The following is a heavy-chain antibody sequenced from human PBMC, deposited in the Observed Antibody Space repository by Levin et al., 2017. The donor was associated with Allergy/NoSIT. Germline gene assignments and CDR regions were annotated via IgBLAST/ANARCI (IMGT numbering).Heavy chain of an antibody. Sequence: GGSLRLSCTASGFTFGDYAMSWFRQAPGKGLEWVGFIRSKAYGGTTEYAASVKGRFTISRDDSKSIAYLQMNSLKTEDTAVYYCTRVPRANTYCGGDCSTYAFDIWGQGTMVTVSS. V-gene: IGHV3-49*03. CDR2: IRSKAYGGTT. CDR1: GFTFGDYA. CDR3: TRVPRANTYCGGDCSTYAFDI. J-gene: IGHJ3*02. D-gene: IGHD2-21*02.